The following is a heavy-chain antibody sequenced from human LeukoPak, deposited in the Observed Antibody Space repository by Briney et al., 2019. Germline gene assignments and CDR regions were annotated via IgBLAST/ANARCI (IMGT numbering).Heavy chain of an antibody. D-gene: IGHD3-9*01. CDR1: GYTFTSYG. CDR2: ISAYNGNT. V-gene: IGHV1-18*01. Sequence: ASVKVSCKASGYTFTSYGISWVRQAPGQGLEWMGWISAYNGNTNYAQKLQGRVTMTTDTSTSTAYMELGSLRSDDTAVYYCARWRYFDWLFRKPSGYYMDVWGKGTTVTVSS. CDR3: ARWRYFDWLFRKPSGYYMDV. J-gene: IGHJ6*03.